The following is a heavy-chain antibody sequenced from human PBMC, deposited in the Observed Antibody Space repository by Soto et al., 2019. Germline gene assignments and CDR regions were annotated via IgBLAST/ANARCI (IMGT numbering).Heavy chain of an antibody. D-gene: IGHD2-21*02. J-gene: IGHJ4*02. V-gene: IGHV3-30*18. CDR2: ISYDGSNK. Sequence: GGSLRLSCAASGFTFSSYGMHWVLQAPCKGLEWVAVISYDGSNKYYADSVKGRFTVSRDNSKNTLYLQMNSLRAEDTAVYYCAKDKVPVVVTAPFDYWGQGTLVTVSS. CDR3: AKDKVPVVVTAPFDY. CDR1: GFTFSSYG.